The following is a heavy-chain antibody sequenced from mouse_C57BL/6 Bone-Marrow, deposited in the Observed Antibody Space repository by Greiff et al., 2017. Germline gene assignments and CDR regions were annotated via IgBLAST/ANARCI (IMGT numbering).Heavy chain of an antibody. CDR2: IDPEDGDT. J-gene: IGHJ3*01. CDR1: GFNIKDYY. D-gene: IGHD1-1*01. V-gene: IGHV14-1*01. CDR3: TPYYYGSSPGFAY. Sequence: EVQLQQSGAELVRPGASVKLSCTASGFNIKDYYMHWVKQRPEQGLEWIGRIDPEDGDTESASKFQGKVTMTADTSSNPAYLHLTSLTSEDTAVYYCTPYYYGSSPGFAYWGQGTLVTVSA.